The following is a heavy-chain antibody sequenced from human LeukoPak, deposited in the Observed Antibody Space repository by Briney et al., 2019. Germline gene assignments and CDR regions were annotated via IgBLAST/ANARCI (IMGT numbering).Heavy chain of an antibody. CDR1: GFTFSTYS. CDR2: ITSSSSAK. J-gene: IGHJ4*02. CDR3: TRDQEGSDY. V-gene: IGHV3-48*01. Sequence: PGGSLRLSCVASGFTFSTYSMNWVRQAPGKGLEWVSYITSSSSAKYYADSVKGRFTISRDNAENSLYLQMNNLRAEDTAVYYCTRDQEGSDYWGQGTLVTVSS.